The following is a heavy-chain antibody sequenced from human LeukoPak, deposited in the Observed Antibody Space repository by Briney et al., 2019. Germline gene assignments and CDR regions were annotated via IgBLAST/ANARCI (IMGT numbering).Heavy chain of an antibody. J-gene: IGHJ5*02. Sequence: SKTLSLTCAVYGGSFNGYYCSWIRQPPGKGLEWIGEINHSGSTNYNPSLKSRVTISVDASKNQFSLKLTSVTAADTAVYYCAKAVQDIVVVVAVPTYNWFDPWGQGTLVTVSS. CDR3: AKAVQDIVVVVAVPTYNWFDP. CDR2: INHSGST. V-gene: IGHV4-34*01. CDR1: GGSFNGYY. D-gene: IGHD2-15*01.